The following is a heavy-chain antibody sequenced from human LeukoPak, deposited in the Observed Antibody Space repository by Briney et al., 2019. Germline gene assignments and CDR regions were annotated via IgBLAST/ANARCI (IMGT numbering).Heavy chain of an antibody. CDR3: ARTRKTAVAGNHWFDP. CDR1: GGSISSYY. V-gene: IGHV4-4*07. Sequence: SETLSLTCTVSGGSISSYYWSWIRQPAGKGLEWIGRIYTSGSTNYNPSLKSRVTMSVDTSKNQFSLKLSSVTAADTAVYYCARTRKTAVAGNHWFDPWGQGTLVTVSS. D-gene: IGHD6-19*01. J-gene: IGHJ5*02. CDR2: IYTSGST.